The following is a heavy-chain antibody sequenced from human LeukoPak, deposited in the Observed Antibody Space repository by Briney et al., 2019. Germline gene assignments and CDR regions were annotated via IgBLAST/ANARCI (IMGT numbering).Heavy chain of an antibody. CDR1: GFTFSSYA. D-gene: IGHD3-3*01. Sequence: GGSLRLSCATSGFTFSSYAMSWVRQAPGKGLEWVSAISGSGGSTYYADSVKGRFTISRDNSKNTLYLQMNSLRAEDTAVYYCAYYDFWSGYPDYWGQGTLVTVSS. J-gene: IGHJ4*02. CDR2: ISGSGGST. CDR3: AYYDFWSGYPDY. V-gene: IGHV3-23*01.